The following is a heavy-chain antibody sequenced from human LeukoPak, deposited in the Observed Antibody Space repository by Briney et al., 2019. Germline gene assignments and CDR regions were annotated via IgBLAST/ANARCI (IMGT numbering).Heavy chain of an antibody. CDR1: GFTVSSNY. CDR3: ARLDHDYGDY. Sequence: GGSLRLSCAASGFTVSSNYMSWVRQAPGKGLEWVSYISSSSSTIYYADSVKGRFTISRDNAKNSLYLQMNSLRAEDTAVYYCARLDHDYGDYGSQGTLVTVSS. V-gene: IGHV3-48*01. CDR2: ISSSSSTI. J-gene: IGHJ4*02.